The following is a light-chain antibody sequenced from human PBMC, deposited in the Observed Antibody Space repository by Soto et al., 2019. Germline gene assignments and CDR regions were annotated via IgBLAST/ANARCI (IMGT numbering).Light chain of an antibody. CDR1: QGVTSNH. J-gene: IGKJ2*01. V-gene: IGKV3-20*01. CDR2: GVF. Sequence: ENVLTQSPGTVSLSPGERATLSCRASQGVTSNHLAWYQQKPGQAPRLLIYGVFNRATGLPDRFSGSGAGTDFTRTITRLEPEDSAVYFCQPYDGSPRTFGKGTKLAIK. CDR3: QPYDGSPRT.